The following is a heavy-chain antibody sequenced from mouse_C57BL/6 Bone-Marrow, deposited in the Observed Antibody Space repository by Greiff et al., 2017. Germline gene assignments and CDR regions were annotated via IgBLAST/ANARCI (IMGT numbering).Heavy chain of an antibody. Sequence: QVQLQQSDAELVKPGASVKISCKVSGYTFTDHTINWMKQRPEKGLEWIGYIYSRDGSTKYNATFKGKAKLTADKSSSTAYMQLNSLTSAYSAVYFCARTGGLRRWFAYWGQGTLVTVSA. J-gene: IGHJ3*01. CDR3: ARTGGLRRWFAY. D-gene: IGHD2-4*01. V-gene: IGHV1-78*01. CDR2: IYSRDGST. CDR1: GYTFTDHT.